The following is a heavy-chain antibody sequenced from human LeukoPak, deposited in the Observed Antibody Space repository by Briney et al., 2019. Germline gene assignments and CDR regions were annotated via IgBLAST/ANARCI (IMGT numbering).Heavy chain of an antibody. CDR1: GFTFSDYY. V-gene: IGHV3-11*04. Sequence: GGSPRLSCAASGFTFSDYYMSWIRQAPGKGLEWVSYISPGSSTIYYADSVKGRFTISRDNAKNSLYLQMNSLRAEDTAVYYCAELGITMIGGVWGKGTTVTISS. CDR2: ISPGSSTI. CDR3: AELGITMIGGV. J-gene: IGHJ6*04. D-gene: IGHD3-10*02.